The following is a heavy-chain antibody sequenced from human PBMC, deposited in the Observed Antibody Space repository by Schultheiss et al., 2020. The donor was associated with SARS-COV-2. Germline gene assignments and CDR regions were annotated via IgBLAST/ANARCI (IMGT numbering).Heavy chain of an antibody. CDR1: GYTFTGYY. J-gene: IGHJ6*02. CDR3: AREYGLSDYYYYGMDV. CDR2: INPNSGGT. V-gene: IGHV1-2*04. Sequence: ASVKVSCKASGYTFTGYYMHWVRQAPGQGLEWMGWINPNSGGTNYAQKFQGWVTMTRDTSISTAYMELSRLRSDDTAVYYCAREYGLSDYYYYGMDVWGQGTTVTVS. D-gene: IGHD3-16*01.